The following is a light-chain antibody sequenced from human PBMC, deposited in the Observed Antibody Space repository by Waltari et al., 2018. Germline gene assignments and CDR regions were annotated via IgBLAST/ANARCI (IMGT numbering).Light chain of an antibody. V-gene: IGKV1-5*03. J-gene: IGKJ1*01. CDR2: KAS. CDR1: QRISSW. Sequence: DIQMTQSPSTLSASVGDRVTITCRDSQRISSWLAWYQQIPGKVPKLLIYKASSLESGAPSRFSGSGSGTEFTLTISSLQPEDFATYYCQQYNSHLWTFGQGTKVEIK. CDR3: QQYNSHLWT.